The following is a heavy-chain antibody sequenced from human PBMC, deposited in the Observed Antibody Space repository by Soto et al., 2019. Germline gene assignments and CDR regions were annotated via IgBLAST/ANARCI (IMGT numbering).Heavy chain of an antibody. CDR3: ASDCSCGSCYSGLLGYGMDV. CDR2: IIHIFGTA. D-gene: IGHD2-15*01. V-gene: IGHV1-69*06. CDR1: GGTFRSYA. Sequence: SVKVSCKASGGTFRSYAISWVRQAPGQGLEWMGGIIHIFGTANNAQKFQGRVTITADKSTSTAYMELSSLRSEDTAVYYCASDCSCGSCYSGLLGYGMDVWGQGTTVTVSS. J-gene: IGHJ6*02.